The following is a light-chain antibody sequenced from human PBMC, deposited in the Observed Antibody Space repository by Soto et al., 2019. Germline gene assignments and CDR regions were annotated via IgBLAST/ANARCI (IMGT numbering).Light chain of an antibody. J-gene: IGKJ1*01. V-gene: IGKV3-20*01. CDR1: QSVSTNY. Sequence: EIVLTQSPGTLSLSPGERATLSCRASQSVSTNYLAWYQRKPGQAPRLLIYGASYRATDIPNRFSGSGSGTDFTLTITTLKAEDFAVYYCQQYGSSPPTFGQGTKVEIK. CDR3: QQYGSSPPT. CDR2: GAS.